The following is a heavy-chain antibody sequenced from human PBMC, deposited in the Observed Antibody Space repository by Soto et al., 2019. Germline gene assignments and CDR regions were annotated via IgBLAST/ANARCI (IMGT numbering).Heavy chain of an antibody. CDR3: VRGRSGQLVVFY. V-gene: IGHV1-2*02. Sequence: AAVKGSCKASGYTFTGHYIHWVRQAPGQGPEGMGEIGTGSGDRRYAQKLQGTVTMTRDTSITTVYMELNNLRPDDTAVYYCVRGRSGQLVVFYWGKGTPVTFSS. CDR2: IGTGSGDR. D-gene: IGHD3-10*01. CDR1: GYTFTGHY. J-gene: IGHJ4*02.